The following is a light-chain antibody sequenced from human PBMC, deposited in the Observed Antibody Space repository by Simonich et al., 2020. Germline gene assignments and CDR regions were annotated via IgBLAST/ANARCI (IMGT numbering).Light chain of an antibody. CDR3: QQYYSTPTWT. Sequence: DIVMTQSPDSLAVSLGERATINCKYSQSVLYSSNNKNYLAWYQQKPGQPPKLLIYWASTRESWVPDRFSGSGSGTDFTLTISSLQAEDVAVYYCQQYYSTPTWTFGQGTKVEIK. V-gene: IGKV4-1*01. CDR2: WAS. J-gene: IGKJ1*01. CDR1: QSVLYSSNNKNY.